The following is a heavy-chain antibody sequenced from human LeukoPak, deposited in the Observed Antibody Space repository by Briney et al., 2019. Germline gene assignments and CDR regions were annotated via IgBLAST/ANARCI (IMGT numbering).Heavy chain of an antibody. V-gene: IGHV1-24*01. D-gene: IGHD6-19*01. CDR2: FDPEDGET. J-gene: IGHJ1*01. Sequence: GASVKVSCKVSGYTLTELSMHWVRQAPGKGLEWMGGFDPEDGETIYAQKFQGRVTMTEDTSTDTAYMELSSLGSEDTAVYYCATRSSGWYEDFQHWGQGTLVTVSS. CDR3: ATRSSGWYEDFQH. CDR1: GYTLTELS.